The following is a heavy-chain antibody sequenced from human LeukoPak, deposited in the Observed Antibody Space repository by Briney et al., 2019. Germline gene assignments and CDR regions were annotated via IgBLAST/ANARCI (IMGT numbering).Heavy chain of an antibody. D-gene: IGHD3-22*01. CDR1: GGSISSYY. Sequence: SETLSLTCTVSGGSISSYYWSWIRQPPGKGLEWIGSIYYSGSTYYNPSLKSRVTISVDTSKNQFSLKLSSVTAADTAVYYCARLIVEDAFDVWGQGTMVTVSS. J-gene: IGHJ3*01. CDR2: IYYSGST. CDR3: ARLIVEDAFDV. V-gene: IGHV4-59*12.